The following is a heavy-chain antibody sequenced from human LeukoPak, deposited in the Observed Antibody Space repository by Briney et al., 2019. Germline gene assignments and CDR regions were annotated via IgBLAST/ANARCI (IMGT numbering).Heavy chain of an antibody. D-gene: IGHD2-15*01. CDR3: ARRGEVVAANYGMDV. CDR1: GYSFTSYW. CDR2: IYPGDSDT. V-gene: IGHV5-51*01. Sequence: GESLKISCKGSGYSFTSYWIGWVRQMPGKGLAWMGIIYPGDSDTRYSPSFQGQVTISADKSISTAYLQWSSLKASDTAMYYCARRGEVVAANYGMDVWGQGTTVTVSS. J-gene: IGHJ6*02.